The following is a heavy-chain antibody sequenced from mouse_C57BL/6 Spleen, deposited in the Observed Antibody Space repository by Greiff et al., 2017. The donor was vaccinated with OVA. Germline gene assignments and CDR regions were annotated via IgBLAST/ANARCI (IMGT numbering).Heavy chain of an antibody. Sequence: QVQLKQPGAELVRPGSSVKLSCKASGYTFTSYWMDWVKQRPGQGLEWIGNIYPSDSETHYNQKFKDKATLTVDKSSNTAYMQLSSLTSEDSAVYYCARKTANYYAMDYWGQGTSVTVSS. CDR1: GYTFTSYW. V-gene: IGHV1-61*01. CDR3: ARKTANYYAMDY. CDR2: IYPSDSET. J-gene: IGHJ4*01. D-gene: IGHD6-1*02.